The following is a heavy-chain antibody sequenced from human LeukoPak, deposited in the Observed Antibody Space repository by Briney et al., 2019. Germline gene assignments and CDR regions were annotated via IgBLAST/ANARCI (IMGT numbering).Heavy chain of an antibody. V-gene: IGHV4-59*12. D-gene: IGHD3-10*01. Sequence: PGGSLRLSCAVSGFTFSNYGMNWIRQPPGKGLEWIGNIYYTGNTYYNSSLKSRVTISLDTSKNQFSLKVISMTAADTAAYYCTKSDGYGLIRICGRGTMVTVSS. J-gene: IGHJ3*02. CDR2: IYYTGNT. CDR3: TKSDGYGLIRI. CDR1: GFTFSNYG.